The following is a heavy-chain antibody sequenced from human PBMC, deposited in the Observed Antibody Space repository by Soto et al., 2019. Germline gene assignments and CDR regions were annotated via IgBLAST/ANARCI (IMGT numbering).Heavy chain of an antibody. CDR1: GFAFDDYV. V-gene: IGHV3-9*01. Sequence: LRLSCAASGFAFDDYVMHWVRQPPGRGLEWVSGITWNGGTIRYADSVKGRINISRDNAENSLYLQMNSLRPEDKAVYYCANRRSAALTGPYGREKWFDPWGQGTQVTVSS. CDR2: ITWNGGTI. D-gene: IGHD2-21*01. J-gene: IGHJ5*02. CDR3: ANRRSAALTGPYGREKWFDP.